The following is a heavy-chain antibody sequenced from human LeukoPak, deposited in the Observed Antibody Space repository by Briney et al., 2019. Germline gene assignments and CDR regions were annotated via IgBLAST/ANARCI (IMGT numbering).Heavy chain of an antibody. CDR1: GFTFSKYW. CDR3: ATKQWLAPPPDS. D-gene: IGHD6-19*01. CDR2: INTDETVT. J-gene: IGHJ4*02. Sequence: GGSLRLSCAASGFTFSKYWMLWVRQAPGKGLESVSRINTDETVTTYADSVKGRFTVSRDNADNTMFLQMNSVRDEDTAAYYCATKQWLAPPPDSWGQGTPVTVSS. V-gene: IGHV3-74*01.